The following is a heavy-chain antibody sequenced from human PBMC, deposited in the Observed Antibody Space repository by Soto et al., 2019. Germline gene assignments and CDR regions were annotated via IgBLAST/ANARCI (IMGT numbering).Heavy chain of an antibody. CDR2: IYPGDSDT. Sequence: GESLKISCKGSGYSFTSYWIGWVRQMPGKGLEWMGIIYPGDSDTRYSPSFQGQVTISADKSISTAYLQWSSLKASDTAMYYCARTFVVVPAAVYYYYGMDVWGKGTTVTVS. CDR3: ARTFVVVPAAVYYYYGMDV. V-gene: IGHV5-51*01. D-gene: IGHD2-2*01. J-gene: IGHJ6*04. CDR1: GYSFTSYW.